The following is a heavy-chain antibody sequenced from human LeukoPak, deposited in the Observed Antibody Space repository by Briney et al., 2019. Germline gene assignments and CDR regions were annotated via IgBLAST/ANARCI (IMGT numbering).Heavy chain of an antibody. J-gene: IGHJ3*02. V-gene: IGHV4-30-2*01. CDR3: ARASSGAFDI. Sequence: SQTLSLTCAVSGGSISSGSYYWSWIRQPPGKGLEWIGYIYHSGSTYYNPSLKSRVTISVDRSKNQFSLKLSSVTAADTAVYYCARASSGAFDIWGQGTMVTVSS. CDR2: IYHSGST. CDR1: GGSISSGSYY.